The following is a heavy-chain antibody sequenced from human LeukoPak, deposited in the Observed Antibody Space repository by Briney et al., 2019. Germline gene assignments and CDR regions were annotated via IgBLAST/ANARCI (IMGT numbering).Heavy chain of an antibody. Sequence: PGGSLRLSCAASGFTFSSYWMSWVRQAPGKGLEWVANIKQDGSEKYYVDSVKGRFTISRDNAKNSLYLQMNSLRAEDTAVYYCARDYRSIAAAGKAAGYFQHWGQGTLVTVSS. CDR2: IKQDGSEK. V-gene: IGHV3-7*01. J-gene: IGHJ1*01. D-gene: IGHD6-13*01. CDR1: GFTFSSYW. CDR3: ARDYRSIAAAGKAAGYFQH.